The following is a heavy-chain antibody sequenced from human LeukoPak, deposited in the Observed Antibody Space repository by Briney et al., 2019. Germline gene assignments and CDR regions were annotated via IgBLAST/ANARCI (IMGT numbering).Heavy chain of an antibody. CDR3: ARETAYGDYISYYYYYGMDV. V-gene: IGHV3-48*03. CDR2: ISSSGDIL. CDR1: GFTFSAYE. Sequence: GGSLRLSCAASGFTFSAYEINWVRQAPGKGLDWVSYISSSGDILYYADSVKGRFTISRDNAKNSLYLQMNSLRAEDTAVYYCARETAYGDYISYYYYYGMDVWGQGTTVTVSS. D-gene: IGHD4-17*01. J-gene: IGHJ6*02.